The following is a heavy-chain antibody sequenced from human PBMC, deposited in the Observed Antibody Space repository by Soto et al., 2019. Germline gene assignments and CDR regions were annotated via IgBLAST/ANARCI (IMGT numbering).Heavy chain of an antibody. D-gene: IGHD6-13*01. J-gene: IGHJ6*02. V-gene: IGHV5-51*01. CDR3: ARHRVPADGFRYYYGMDV. CDR1: GYSFTSYW. Sequence: PGESLKISCKGSGYSFTSYWIGWVRQMPGKGLEWMGIIYPGDSDTRYSPSFQGQVTISADKSISTAYLQWSSLKASDTAFYYCARHRVPADGFRYYYGMDVWGQGTTVTVSS. CDR2: IYPGDSDT.